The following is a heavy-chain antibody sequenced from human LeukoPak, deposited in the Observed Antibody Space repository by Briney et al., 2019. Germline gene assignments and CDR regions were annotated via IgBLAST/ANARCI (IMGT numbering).Heavy chain of an antibody. CDR1: GYDITSGYY. V-gene: IGHV4-38-2*02. CDR2: IYHTGSS. D-gene: IGHD3/OR15-3a*01. CDR3: ARDHRVMNLSFDP. Sequence: PSETLPLTCDVSGYDITSGYYWAWMRQPPGKGLEWIGSIYHTGSSEYNPSLRSRVTLSVDTSKNQFFLRLTSVTAADTAVYYCARDHRVMNLSFDPWGRGTLVTVSS. J-gene: IGHJ5*02.